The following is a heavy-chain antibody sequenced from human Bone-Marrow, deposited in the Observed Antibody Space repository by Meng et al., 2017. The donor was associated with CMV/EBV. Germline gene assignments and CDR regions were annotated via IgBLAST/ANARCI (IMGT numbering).Heavy chain of an antibody. J-gene: IGHJ4*02. Sequence: GGSLRLSCAASGFTFSRYWMQWVRQAPGKGLVWVSRINSDGSSTNYADSVKGRFTISRDNSKNTLYLQMNSLRAEDTAVYYCAKGHNWNYEGYFDYWGQGTLVTVPS. D-gene: IGHD1-7*01. CDR3: AKGHNWNYEGYFDY. CDR2: INSDGSST. CDR1: GFTFSRYW. V-gene: IGHV3-74*01.